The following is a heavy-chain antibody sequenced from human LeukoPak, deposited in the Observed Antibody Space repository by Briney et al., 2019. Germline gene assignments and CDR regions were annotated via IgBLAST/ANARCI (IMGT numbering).Heavy chain of an antibody. Sequence: ASVKVSCKASGYTFTSYGISWVRQAPGQGLEWMGWISAYNGNTNYAQKLQGRVSMTTDTSTSTAYMELRSLRSDDTAVYYCARVLLWFGESPAYFDYWGQGTLVTVSS. CDR2: ISAYNGNT. V-gene: IGHV1-18*01. CDR3: ARVLLWFGESPAYFDY. D-gene: IGHD3-10*01. CDR1: GYTFTSYG. J-gene: IGHJ4*02.